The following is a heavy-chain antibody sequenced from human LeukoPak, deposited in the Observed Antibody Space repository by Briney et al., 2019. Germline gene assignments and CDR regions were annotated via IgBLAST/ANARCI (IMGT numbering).Heavy chain of an antibody. CDR2: MNPNSCNT. J-gene: IGHJ1*01. CDR3: ARRYCSSTSCYSVYFQH. V-gene: IGHV1-8*01. D-gene: IGHD2-2*01. Sequence: ASAKVSCKASGYTFTSYDINGVRQATGQGLDWMGWMNPNSCNTGYAQKFQGRGTMTRNTSISTAYMELSSMRSENTAVYYCARRYCSSTSCYSVYFQHWGQGTLVTVSS. CDR1: GYTFTSYD.